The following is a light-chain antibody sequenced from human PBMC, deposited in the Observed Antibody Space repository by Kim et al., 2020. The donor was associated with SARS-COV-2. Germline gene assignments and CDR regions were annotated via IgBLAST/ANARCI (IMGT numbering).Light chain of an antibody. Sequence: QSALTQPPSVSGSPGQSVTISCTGTSSDVGYYNRVSWYQQSPGTAPKLMIYEVRNRPSGVPDRFSGSKSGNTASLTISGLQPEDEADYYCTSYTRSTTFGVFGTGTKVTVL. CDR2: EVR. CDR1: SSDVGYYNR. J-gene: IGLJ1*01. V-gene: IGLV2-18*02. CDR3: TSYTRSTTFGV.